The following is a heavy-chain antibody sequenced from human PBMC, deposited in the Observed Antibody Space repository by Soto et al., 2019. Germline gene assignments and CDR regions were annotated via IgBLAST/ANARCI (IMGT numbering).Heavy chain of an antibody. Sequence: PSETLSLTCTVSGGSISGFYWNWIRQAPGKGLEWIGCLDYSGTANFNPSLKSRVATSVDPSRRQFSLRLSSVTTADTAVYFCARDEFPPYSSSSEGFDSWGPGTLVTVSS. CDR1: GGSISGFY. J-gene: IGHJ4*02. CDR2: LDYSGTA. D-gene: IGHD1-26*01. V-gene: IGHV4-59*13. CDR3: ARDEFPPYSSSSEGFDS.